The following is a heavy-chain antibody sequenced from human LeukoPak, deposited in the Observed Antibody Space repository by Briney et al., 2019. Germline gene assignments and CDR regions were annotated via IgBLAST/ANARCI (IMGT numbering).Heavy chain of an antibody. D-gene: IGHD2-21*01. Sequence: QAGGSLRLSCAASGFTFSSYAMSWVRQAPGKGLEWVSAISGSGGSTYYADSVKGRFTISRDNSKNTLYLQMNSLRAEDTAVYYCARDKSIVVTPRSQHYFDYWGQGTLVTASS. CDR3: ARDKSIVVTPRSQHYFDY. CDR1: GFTFSSYA. V-gene: IGHV3-23*01. J-gene: IGHJ4*02. CDR2: ISGSGGST.